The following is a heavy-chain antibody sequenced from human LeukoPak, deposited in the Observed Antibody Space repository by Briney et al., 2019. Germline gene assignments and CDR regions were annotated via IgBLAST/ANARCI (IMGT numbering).Heavy chain of an antibody. CDR3: ARGFGDGFREDY. CDR2: IPNGGGA. CDR1: GYTFTGYY. Sequence: ASVKVSCKASGYTFTGYYIHWVRQAPGQGLEWMGWIPNGGGAKYAQKFQGRVTMTRDTSISTAYMELSRLRSDDTAMYYCARGFGDGFREDYWGQGTLVTVSS. V-gene: IGHV1-2*02. D-gene: IGHD5-24*01. J-gene: IGHJ4*02.